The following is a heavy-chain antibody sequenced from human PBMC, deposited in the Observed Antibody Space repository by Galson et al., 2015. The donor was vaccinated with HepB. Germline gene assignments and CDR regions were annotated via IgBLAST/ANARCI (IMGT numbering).Heavy chain of an antibody. CDR2: ISYDGYTE. Sequence: SLRLSCAASGFTFSSYAMHWVRQAPGKGLEWVAVISYDGYTEDYAESVKGRFTISRDNSKNTLYLQMNSLRPEDTAVYFCARDEGSTGWYYFDHWGQGTLVTVSS. CDR3: ARDEGSTGWYYFDH. D-gene: IGHD6-19*01. J-gene: IGHJ4*02. V-gene: IGHV3-30-3*01. CDR1: GFTFSSYA.